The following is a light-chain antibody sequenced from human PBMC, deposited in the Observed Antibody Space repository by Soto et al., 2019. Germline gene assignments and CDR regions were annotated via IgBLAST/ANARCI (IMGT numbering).Light chain of an antibody. V-gene: IGLV1-51*01. J-gene: IGLJ1*01. CDR3: GSWDSSLSAYV. CDR2: DDD. CDR1: SSNIGGNS. Sequence: SVLTQPPSVSAAPGQKVTISCSGSSSNIGGNSVSWYQQLPGTAPKLLIYDDDKRTSGLNDRFSRSKYGTSATLGITGFQTGDEADYYCGSWDSSLSAYVFATGTTVPVL.